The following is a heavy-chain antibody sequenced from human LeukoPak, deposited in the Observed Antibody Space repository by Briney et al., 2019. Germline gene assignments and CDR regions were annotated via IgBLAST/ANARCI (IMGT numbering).Heavy chain of an antibody. CDR3: ARRLRLDWFDP. V-gene: IGHV4-39*01. CDR2: VYYSGSI. Sequence: SETLSLTCTVSGGSITAGNLHWGWIRQPPGKGLEWIGSVYYSGSIFSDTSHKSRVTISGDTSKNQFSLSLSSVTAADTAVYYCARRLRLDWFDPWGQGTLVTVSS. D-gene: IGHD6-19*01. J-gene: IGHJ5*02. CDR1: GGSITAGNLH.